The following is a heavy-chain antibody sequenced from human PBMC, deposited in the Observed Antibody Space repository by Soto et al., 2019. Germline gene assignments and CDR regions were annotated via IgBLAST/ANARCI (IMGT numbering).Heavy chain of an antibody. CDR2: ISYDGSNK. D-gene: IGHD3-16*01. V-gene: IGHV3-30-3*01. CDR1: GFTFSSYA. Sequence: GGSLRLSCAASGFTFSSYAMHWVRQAPGKGLEWVAVISYDGSNKYYADSVKGRFTISRDNSKNTLYLQMNSLRAEDTAVYYCARVSGINYDYVWGSYDPPDYWGQGTLVTVSS. J-gene: IGHJ4*02. CDR3: ARVSGINYDYVWGSYDPPDY.